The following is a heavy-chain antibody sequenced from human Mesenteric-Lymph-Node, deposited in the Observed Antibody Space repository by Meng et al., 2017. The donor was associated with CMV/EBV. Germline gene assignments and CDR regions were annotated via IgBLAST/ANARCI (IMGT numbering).Heavy chain of an antibody. J-gene: IGHJ6*02. CDR2: INSDGSST. Sequence: GESLKISGAASGFTFSSYWMHWVRQAPGKGLVWVSRINSDGSSTSYADSVKGRFTISRDNAKNTLYLQMNSLRAEDTAVYYCARDTLVRGVTLYYGMDVWGQGTTVTVSS. D-gene: IGHD3-10*01. V-gene: IGHV3-74*01. CDR3: ARDTLVRGVTLYYGMDV. CDR1: GFTFSSYW.